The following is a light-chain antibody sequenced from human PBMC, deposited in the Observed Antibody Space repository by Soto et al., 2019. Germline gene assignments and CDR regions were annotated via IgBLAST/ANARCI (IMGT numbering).Light chain of an antibody. Sequence: EIVLRQSPATLSLSPGDTATLSCGASQSVSSSLAWYQQKPGQAPRLLIYDASNRATGIPARFSGSGSGTDFTLTISSLEPEDFAVYYCHHRGNGITFGQGTRLEIK. CDR2: DAS. CDR3: HHRGNGIT. CDR1: QSVSSS. V-gene: IGKV3-11*01. J-gene: IGKJ5*01.